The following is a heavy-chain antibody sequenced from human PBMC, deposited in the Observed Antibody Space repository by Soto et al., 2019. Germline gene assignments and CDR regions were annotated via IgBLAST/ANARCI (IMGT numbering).Heavy chain of an antibody. CDR2: MNPNSGNT. V-gene: IGHV1-8*01. CDR1: GYTFTSYD. Sequence: ASVKVSCKASGYTFTSYDINWVRQATGQGLEWMGWMNPNSGNTGHAQKFQGRVTMTRNTSISTAYMELSSLRSEDTAVYYCARIYMITFGGVIPRPPVWGQGTLVTVSS. CDR3: ARIYMITFGGVIPRPPV. D-gene: IGHD3-16*02. J-gene: IGHJ4*02.